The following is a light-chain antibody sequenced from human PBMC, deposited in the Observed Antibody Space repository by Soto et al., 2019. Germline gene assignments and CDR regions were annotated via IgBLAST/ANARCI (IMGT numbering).Light chain of an antibody. Sequence: EIVMTQSPATLSVSPGERATLSCRASQSVSSNLAWYQQKPGQAPRLLIYGASTRATGIPARFSGSGSGTAFTLTISSLQSEDFAVYYWQQYNNWLITFGQGTRLEIK. J-gene: IGKJ5*01. CDR2: GAS. V-gene: IGKV3-15*01. CDR1: QSVSSN. CDR3: QQYNNWLIT.